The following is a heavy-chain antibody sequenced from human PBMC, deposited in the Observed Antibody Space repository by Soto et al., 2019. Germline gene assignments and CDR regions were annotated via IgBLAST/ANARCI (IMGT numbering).Heavy chain of an antibody. J-gene: IGHJ4*02. Sequence: SQTLSLTCAISGDSVSSNSVAWHWIRQSPSRGLEWLGRTYYRSKWYNNYAVSVRSRVTINTDTSKNQFSLHLNSVTPEDTAVYYCSRGYTWAFDYWGQGTLVTVSS. CDR1: GDSVSSNSVA. V-gene: IGHV6-1*01. CDR3: SRGYTWAFDY. D-gene: IGHD5-12*01. CDR2: TYYRSKWYN.